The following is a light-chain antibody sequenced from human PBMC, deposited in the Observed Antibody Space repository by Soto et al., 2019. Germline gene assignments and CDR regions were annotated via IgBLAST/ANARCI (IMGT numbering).Light chain of an antibody. CDR1: QSVGRY. CDR2: DTS. V-gene: IGKV3-11*01. Sequence: EIVLTQSPATLSLSPGERGTLSCRASQSVGRYLAWYQHKPGQPPRVLIYDTSNRAPGTPGRFGGSGSGTDFTLTISSLEPEDFAVYYCVQRSVWPWTVGQGTKVEVK. CDR3: VQRSVWPWT. J-gene: IGKJ1*01.